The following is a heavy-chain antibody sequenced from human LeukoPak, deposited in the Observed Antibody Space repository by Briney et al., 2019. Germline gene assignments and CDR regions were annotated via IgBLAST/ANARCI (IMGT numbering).Heavy chain of an antibody. CDR3: ARWGKYYYDSNGYYY. D-gene: IGHD3-22*01. J-gene: IGHJ4*02. CDR2: IHPNSGGT. CDR1: GYTFTGYY. V-gene: IGHV1-2*02. Sequence: ASVKVSCKASGYTFTGYYMHWVRQAPGQGLEWMGWIHPNSGGTKYAQRFQGRVTVTRDTSISTVYMELSRLRSDDTAVYYCARWGKYYYDSNGYYYWGQGTLVSVSS.